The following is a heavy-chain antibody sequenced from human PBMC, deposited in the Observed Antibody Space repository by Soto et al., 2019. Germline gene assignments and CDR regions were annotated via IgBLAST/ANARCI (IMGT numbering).Heavy chain of an antibody. D-gene: IGHD2-15*01. CDR2: IYYSGST. V-gene: IGHV4-39*01. CDR3: ARHEGYCSGGSCYHGAFDI. J-gene: IGHJ3*02. CDR1: GGSISSSSYY. Sequence: SETLSLTCTVSGGSISSSSYYWGWIRQPPGKGLEWIGSIYYSGSTYYNPSLKSRVTISVDTSKNQFSLKLSSVTAADTAVYYGARHEGYCSGGSCYHGAFDIWGQGTMVTVSS.